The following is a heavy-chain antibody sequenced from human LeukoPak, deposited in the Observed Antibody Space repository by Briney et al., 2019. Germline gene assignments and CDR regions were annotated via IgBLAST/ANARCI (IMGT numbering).Heavy chain of an antibody. Sequence: SVKVSCKASGGTFSSYAISWVRQAPGQGLEWMGRIIPILGIANYAQKFQGRVTITKDDVTSTAYMELSSLRSEDTAVYYCARAYCSMTSCPFHYSDFWGQGTLVTVSS. CDR2: IIPILGIA. J-gene: IGHJ4*02. V-gene: IGHV1-69*04. D-gene: IGHD2-2*01. CDR3: ARAYCSMTSCPFHYSDF. CDR1: GGTFSSYA.